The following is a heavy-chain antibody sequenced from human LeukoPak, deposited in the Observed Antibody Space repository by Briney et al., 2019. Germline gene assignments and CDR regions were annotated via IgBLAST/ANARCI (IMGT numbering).Heavy chain of an antibody. CDR1: GFTFSNYA. J-gene: IGHJ4*02. CDR3: ARLYGLLDY. V-gene: IGHV3-64*01. CDR2: ITTNGGTT. D-gene: IGHD2-8*01. Sequence: GGSLRLSCAASGFTFSNYAMHWVRQAPGKGLEFVSAITTNGGTTYYANSVKGRLTISRDNSKNTLYLQMDSLRAEDMAVYYCARLYGLLDYWGLGTLLTDFS.